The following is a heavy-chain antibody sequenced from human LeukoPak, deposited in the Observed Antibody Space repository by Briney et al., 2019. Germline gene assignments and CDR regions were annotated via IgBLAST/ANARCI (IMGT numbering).Heavy chain of an antibody. CDR2: INPNSGGT. J-gene: IGHJ4*02. Sequence: ASVKVSCKASGYTFTGYYMHWVRQAPGQGLEWMGWINPNSGGTNYAQKFQGRVTMTRDTSISTVYMELSRLRSDDTAVYYCARDIDSGTTPNFDYWGQGTLVTVSS. CDR1: GYTFTGYY. CDR3: ARDIDSGTTPNFDY. D-gene: IGHD4-11*01. V-gene: IGHV1-2*02.